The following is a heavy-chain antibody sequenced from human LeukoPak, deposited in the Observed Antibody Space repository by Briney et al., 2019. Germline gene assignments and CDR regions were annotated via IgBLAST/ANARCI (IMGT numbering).Heavy chain of an antibody. CDR1: GGSISNYF. D-gene: IGHD3-10*01. V-gene: IGHV4-59*01. CDR2: ISYSGRT. J-gene: IGHJ5*02. CDR3: ARYAYRGVTQFDP. Sequence: PSETLSLTCTVSGGSISNYFWSWIRQPPGKGLEWIGYISYSGRTNYNPSLKSRVTVSVDTSKSQFSLNLSSVTAADTAVYYCARYAYRGVTQFDPWGQGTLVTVSS.